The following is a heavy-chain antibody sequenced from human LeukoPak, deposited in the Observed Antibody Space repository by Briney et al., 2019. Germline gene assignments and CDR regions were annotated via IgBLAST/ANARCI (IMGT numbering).Heavy chain of an antibody. V-gene: IGHV1-2*02. CDR3: ARDPTLGGSPFYFDY. J-gene: IGHJ4*02. CDR2: INPNSAAT. CDR1: GYTFTGYY. Sequence: ASVKVSCKASGYTFTGYYMNWVRQAPGQGLEWMGWINPNSAATNYAQNFQGRVTMTRDTSISTAYMELNSLRSDDTAVYYCARDPTLGGSPFYFDYWGQGTLVTVSS. D-gene: IGHD1-26*01.